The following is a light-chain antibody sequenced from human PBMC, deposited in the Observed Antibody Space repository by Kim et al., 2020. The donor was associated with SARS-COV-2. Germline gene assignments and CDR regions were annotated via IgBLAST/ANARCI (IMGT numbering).Light chain of an antibody. Sequence: VSPGRTATIPGSGDELGTKYACWYQKKPGQSPVLVIYEDNKRPSGIPERFSGSNSGTTATLIISGTQAMDEADYFCQTWDSSTAVFGAGTQLTVL. CDR2: EDN. V-gene: IGLV3-1*01. CDR3: QTWDSSTAV. CDR1: ELGTKY. J-gene: IGLJ2*01.